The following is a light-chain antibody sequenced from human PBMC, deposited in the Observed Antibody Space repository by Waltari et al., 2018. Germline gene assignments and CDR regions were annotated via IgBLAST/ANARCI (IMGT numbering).Light chain of an antibody. V-gene: IGLV4-69*01. CDR1: GEYSAYA. Sequence: LVLTQSPSASASLGASIKLTCSLPGEYSAYAIAWHQQQPLKGPRYLMTVNSDDSHKKGDGIPERFAGSSSDLDRDLIISRLQADDEADYFCQTWGTGIQVFGSGTKLTV. J-gene: IGLJ3*02. CDR3: QTWGTGIQV. CDR2: VNSDDSH.